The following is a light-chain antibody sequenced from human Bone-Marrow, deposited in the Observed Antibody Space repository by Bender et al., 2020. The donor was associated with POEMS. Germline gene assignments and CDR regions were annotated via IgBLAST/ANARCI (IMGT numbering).Light chain of an antibody. CDR1: TLSKQY. Sequence: SYELTQPPSVSVSPGQTARITCSGDTLSKQYAYWYQQKPGQAPVLVIYKDSERPSGIPERFSGSTSGTSASLVISGLQSEDEADYFCASWDEDLNAVVFGGGTKLSVL. J-gene: IGLJ2*01. CDR2: KDS. V-gene: IGLV3-25*02. CDR3: ASWDEDLNAVV.